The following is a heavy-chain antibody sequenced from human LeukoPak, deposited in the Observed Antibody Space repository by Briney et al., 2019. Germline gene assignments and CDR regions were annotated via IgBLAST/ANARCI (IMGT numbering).Heavy chain of an antibody. CDR1: GYTFTSYC. V-gene: IGHV1-18*01. CDR3: ARADSYGYLSDY. J-gene: IGHJ4*02. Sequence: ASVTVSCTASGYTFTSYCISWVRQAPGQGLEWMGWISAYNGNTNYAQKLQGRVTMTTDTSTSTAYMELRSLRSDDTAVYYCARADSYGYLSDYWGQGTLVTVSS. D-gene: IGHD5-18*01. CDR2: ISAYNGNT.